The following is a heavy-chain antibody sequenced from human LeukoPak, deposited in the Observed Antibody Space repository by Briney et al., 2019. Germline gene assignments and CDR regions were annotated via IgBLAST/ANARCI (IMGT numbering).Heavy chain of an antibody. CDR3: AREGGDVRTTYYYYGMDV. V-gene: IGHV1-69*06. J-gene: IGHJ6*04. CDR1: GGTFSSYA. CDR2: IIPIFGTA. Sequence: SVKVSCKASGGTFSSYAISWVRQAPGQGLEWMGGIIPIFGTANNAQKFQGRVTITADKSTSTAYMELSSLRSEDTAVYYCAREGGDVRTTYYYYGMDVWGKGTTVTVA. D-gene: IGHD4-11*01.